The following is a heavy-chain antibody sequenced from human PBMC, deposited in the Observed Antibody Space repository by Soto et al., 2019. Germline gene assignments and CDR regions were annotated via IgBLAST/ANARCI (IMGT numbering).Heavy chain of an antibody. V-gene: IGHV3-48*02. CDR2: ISSSSSTI. D-gene: IGHD6-19*01. CDR3: ARAVGPQIAVAGGDAFDI. J-gene: IGHJ3*02. Sequence: PGVSLRLSCAASGFTFSSYSMNWVRQAPGKGLEWVSYISSSSSTIYYADSVKGRFTISRDNAKNSLYLQMNSLRDEDTAVYYCARAVGPQIAVAGGDAFDIWGQGTMVTVSS. CDR1: GFTFSSYS.